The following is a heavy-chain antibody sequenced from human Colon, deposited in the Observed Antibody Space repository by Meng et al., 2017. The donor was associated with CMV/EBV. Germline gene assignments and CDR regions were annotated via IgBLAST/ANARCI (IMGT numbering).Heavy chain of an antibody. V-gene: IGHV4-59*01. CDR2: IYYSGST. J-gene: IGHJ6*02. Sequence: GSLRPSCTVPGGSISSYYWSWIRQPPGKGLEWIGYIYYSGSTNYNPSLKSRVTISVDTSKNQFSLKLSSVTAADTAVYYCARDRTYSSSPYYYYGMDVWGQGTTVTVSS. CDR3: ARDRTYSSSPYYYYGMDV. CDR1: GGSISSYY. D-gene: IGHD6-6*01.